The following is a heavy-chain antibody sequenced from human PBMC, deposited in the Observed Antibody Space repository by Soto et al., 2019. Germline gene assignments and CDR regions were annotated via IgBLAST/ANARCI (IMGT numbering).Heavy chain of an antibody. J-gene: IGHJ6*03. D-gene: IGHD2-2*01. V-gene: IGHV3-66*01. Sequence: EVQLVESGGGLVQPGGSLRLSCAASGFTVSYNYMSWVRQAPGKGLEWVSVIYRGGDTFYADSVKGRFTISRDNSKNTLYLQMNGLRGEDTAVYYCAKEEGGCSSTSCNLYYYYYMDVWGKGTTVTVSS. CDR2: IYRGGDT. CDR3: AKEEGGCSSTSCNLYYYYYMDV. CDR1: GFTVSYNY.